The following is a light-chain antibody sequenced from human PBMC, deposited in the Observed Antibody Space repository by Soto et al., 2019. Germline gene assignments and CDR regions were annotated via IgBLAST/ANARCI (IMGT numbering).Light chain of an antibody. Sequence: QSALTQPASVSGSPGQSIAISCTGTSSDVGAYNFVSWYQQHPGKAPKLMIYDVNIRPSGISDRFSGSKSGNPASLTISGLQAEDEAYYFCSSYTSSSTLAFGGGTKRTVL. J-gene: IGLJ2*01. V-gene: IGLV2-14*03. CDR1: SSDVGAYNF. CDR3: SSYTSSSTLA. CDR2: DVN.